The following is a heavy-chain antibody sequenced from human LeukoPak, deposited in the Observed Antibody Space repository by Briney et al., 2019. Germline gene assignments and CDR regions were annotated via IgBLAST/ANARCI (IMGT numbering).Heavy chain of an antibody. CDR1: GYTFSSFV. V-gene: IGHV1-8*02. D-gene: IGHD6-13*01. CDR2: MNTNSGNT. Sequence: ASVKVSCKTSGYTFSSFVINWVRQATGQGLEWMGWMNTNSGNTGYAQKFQGRITRTRNISISTAYMELSSLRSEDTAVYYCARGWYPSGREVTHSQYYYMDVWGKGSTITVSS. CDR3: ARGWYPSGREVTHSQYYYMDV. J-gene: IGHJ6*03.